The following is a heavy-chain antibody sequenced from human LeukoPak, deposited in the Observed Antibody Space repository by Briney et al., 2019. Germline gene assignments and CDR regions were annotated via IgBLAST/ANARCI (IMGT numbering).Heavy chain of an antibody. D-gene: IGHD3-22*01. CDR1: GYTFTSYD. J-gene: IGHJ4*02. CDR3: AKTRYDSSGYYYVY. Sequence: ASVNVSCKASGYTFTSYDITWVRQAPGQGIEWMGWISAYNGHTKYEQKLQGRVTMTTDTSTSTAYMELTSLRSDDTAVYYCAKTRYDSSGYYYVYWGQGTLVTVSS. V-gene: IGHV1-18*01. CDR2: ISAYNGHT.